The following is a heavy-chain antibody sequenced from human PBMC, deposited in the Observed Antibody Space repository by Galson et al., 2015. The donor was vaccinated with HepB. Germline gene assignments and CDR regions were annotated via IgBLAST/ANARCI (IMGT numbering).Heavy chain of an antibody. V-gene: IGHV3-7*03. J-gene: IGHJ4*02. CDR3: AALDTAKPQASGF. CDR2: VDKYGIDK. D-gene: IGHD5-18*01. Sequence: SLRLSCAASGFTFSNYWMSWVRQAPGKGLERLANVDKYGIDKYYVDSVKDRFTISRDNAKNSIYLQMDSLRGEDTAVYYCAALDTAKPQASGFWGRGTRVSVSS. CDR1: GFTFSNYW.